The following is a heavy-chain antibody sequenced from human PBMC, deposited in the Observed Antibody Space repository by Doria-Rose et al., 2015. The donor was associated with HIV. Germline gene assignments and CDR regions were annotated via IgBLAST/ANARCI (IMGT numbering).Heavy chain of an antibody. J-gene: IGHJ4*02. CDR2: SFSDDER. CDR3: ARIKSSRWYHKYYFDF. CDR1: GVSLSSPGLG. D-gene: IGHD6-13*01. V-gene: IGHV2-26*01. Sequence: SGPVLAKPTETLTLTCTVSGVSLSSPGLGVSWIRQPPGKALEWLANSFSDDERSYKTSLESRLTISRGTSKSQVVLTMTDMGPVDTATYYCARIKSSRWYHKYYFDFWGQGTLVIVSA.